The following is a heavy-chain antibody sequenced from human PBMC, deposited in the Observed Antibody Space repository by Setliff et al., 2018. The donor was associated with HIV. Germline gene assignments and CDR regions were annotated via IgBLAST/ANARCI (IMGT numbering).Heavy chain of an antibody. Sequence: LRLSCAASGFTFSSDTMNWVRQAPGKGLEWVSSISSSGGYIYYADSVKGRFTISRDNAKNSLYLQMNSLRAEDTAVYYCVRSTPYYYDSSGYYRVFDYWGQGTLVTVSS. D-gene: IGHD3-22*01. CDR1: GFTFSSDT. J-gene: IGHJ4*02. V-gene: IGHV3-21*01. CDR3: VRSTPYYYDSSGYYRVFDY. CDR2: ISSSGGYI.